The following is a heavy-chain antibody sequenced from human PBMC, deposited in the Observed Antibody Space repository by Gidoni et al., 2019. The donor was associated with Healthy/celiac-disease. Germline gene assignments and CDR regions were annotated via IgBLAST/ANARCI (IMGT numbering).Heavy chain of an antibody. CDR3: ARLVGGNYYDSSGYPYYFDY. V-gene: IGHV4-39*01. Sequence: QLQLQESGPGLVKPSETLSLTCTVSGGSISSSSYYWGWSRQPPGKGLEWIGSIYYSGSTYYNPSLKSRVTISVDTSKNQFSLKLSSVTAADTAVYYCARLVGGNYYDSSGYPYYFDYWGQGTLVTVSS. CDR2: IYYSGST. J-gene: IGHJ4*02. D-gene: IGHD3-22*01. CDR1: GGSISSSSYY.